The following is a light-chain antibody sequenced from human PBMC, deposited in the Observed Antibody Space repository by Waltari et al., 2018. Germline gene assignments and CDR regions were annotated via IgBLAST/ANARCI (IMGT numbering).Light chain of an antibody. Sequence: QSALTQPRSVSGSPGQSVTISCTGTSSDVGGYNYVSWYQQHPGKAPKFMIYDVSERPSGVPARFSGSKSGNPASRTISGLQAEDEADYYCCSYAGSYNLVFGGGTKLTVL. V-gene: IGLV2-11*01. J-gene: IGLJ2*01. CDR2: DVS. CDR1: SSDVGGYNY. CDR3: CSYAGSYNLV.